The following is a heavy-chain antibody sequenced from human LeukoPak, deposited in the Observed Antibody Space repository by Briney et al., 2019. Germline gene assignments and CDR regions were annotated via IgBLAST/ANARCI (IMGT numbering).Heavy chain of an antibody. D-gene: IGHD3-9*01. V-gene: IGHV3-66*01. CDR3: ARAGILTGYYLDY. J-gene: IGHJ4*02. CDR1: GFTVSSNY. Sequence: GGSLRLSCAASGFTVSSNYMSWIRQAPGKGLEWVSVIYSGGSTYNADSVKGRFTISRDNSKNTLYLQMNSLRAEDTAVYYCARAGILTGYYLDYWGQGTLVTVSS. CDR2: IYSGGST.